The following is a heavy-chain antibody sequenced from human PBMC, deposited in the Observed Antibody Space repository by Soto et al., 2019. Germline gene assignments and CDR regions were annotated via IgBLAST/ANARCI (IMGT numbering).Heavy chain of an antibody. Sequence: QVQLVQSGAEVKKPGSSVKVSCKASGGTFSTYVISWVRQAPGQGLEWMGRVIPMSGSSNYAQKFQGRVTITADKDTSIAYMEVRSLRSEGTAVYYCARVRPRSGPPFYYYGLDVWGQGTTVIVSS. CDR3: ARVRPRSGPPFYYYGLDV. V-gene: IGHV1-69*06. J-gene: IGHJ6*02. D-gene: IGHD1-26*01. CDR1: GGTFSTYV. CDR2: VIPMSGSS.